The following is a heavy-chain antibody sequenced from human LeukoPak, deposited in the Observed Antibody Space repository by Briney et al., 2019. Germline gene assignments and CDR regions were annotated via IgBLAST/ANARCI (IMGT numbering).Heavy chain of an antibody. CDR1: GFIVTTTF. Sequence: PGGSLRLSCEVPGFIVTTTFMAGVRQAPGKGRGWISIVYTRGSTYHADSVKGRFTISRDKSKNTVFLQMDTLRAGDTAVYFCATHYAANHAFDLWGQGTKVTVS. CDR2: VYTRGST. CDR3: ATHYAANHAFDL. D-gene: IGHD3-16*01. J-gene: IGHJ3*01. V-gene: IGHV3-66*01.